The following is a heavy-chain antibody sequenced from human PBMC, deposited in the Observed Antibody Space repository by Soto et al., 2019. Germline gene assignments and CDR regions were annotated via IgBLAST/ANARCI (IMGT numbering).Heavy chain of an antibody. Sequence: HPGGSLRLSCAASGFTFSSYAMSWVRQAPGKGLEWVSAISGSGGSTYYADSVKGRFTISRDNSKNTLYLQMNSLRAEDTAVYYCAKAVGYYDILTGYSPGDWFDPWGQGTLVTVSS. D-gene: IGHD3-9*01. J-gene: IGHJ5*02. V-gene: IGHV3-23*01. CDR2: ISGSGGST. CDR3: AKAVGYYDILTGYSPGDWFDP. CDR1: GFTFSSYA.